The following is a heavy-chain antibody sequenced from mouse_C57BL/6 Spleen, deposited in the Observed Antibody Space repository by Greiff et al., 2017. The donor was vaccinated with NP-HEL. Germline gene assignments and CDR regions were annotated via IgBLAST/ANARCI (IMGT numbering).Heavy chain of an antibody. CDR1: GFTFSDYY. Sequence: EVQRVESEGGLVQPGSSMKLSCTASGFTFSDYYMAWVRQVPEKGLEWVANINYDGSSTYYLDSLKSRFIISRDNAKNILYLQMSSLKSEDTATYYCARVGLYFDVWGTGTTVTVSS. CDR3: ARVGLYFDV. J-gene: IGHJ1*03. CDR2: INYDGSST. V-gene: IGHV5-16*01.